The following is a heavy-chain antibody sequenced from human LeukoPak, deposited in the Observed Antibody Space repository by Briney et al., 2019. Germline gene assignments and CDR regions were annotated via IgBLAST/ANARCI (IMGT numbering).Heavy chain of an antibody. Sequence: ASVKVSCKASGYTFTSYGISWVRQAPGQGLEWMGWISAYNGNTNYAQKLQGRVTMTTDTSTSTAYMELRSLRSDDTAVYYCARDHSDSGSYLYYSMDVWGQGTTVTVSS. CDR3: ARDHSDSGSYLYYSMDV. CDR2: ISAYNGNT. V-gene: IGHV1-18*01. D-gene: IGHD1-26*01. J-gene: IGHJ6*02. CDR1: GYTFTSYG.